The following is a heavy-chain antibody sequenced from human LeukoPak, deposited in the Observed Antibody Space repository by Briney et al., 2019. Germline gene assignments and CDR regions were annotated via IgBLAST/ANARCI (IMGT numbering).Heavy chain of an antibody. CDR2: IIPIFGAA. CDR3: SRYFDSSGADY. V-gene: IGHV1-69*05. D-gene: IGHD3-22*01. Sequence: SVKVSCKASGGTFSSYAISWVRQAPGQGLEWMGRIIPIFGAANYAQKFQGRVTITTDESTSTAYMELSSLRPAETAVYHCSRYFDSSGADYWGQGTLVTVSS. J-gene: IGHJ4*02. CDR1: GGTFSSYA.